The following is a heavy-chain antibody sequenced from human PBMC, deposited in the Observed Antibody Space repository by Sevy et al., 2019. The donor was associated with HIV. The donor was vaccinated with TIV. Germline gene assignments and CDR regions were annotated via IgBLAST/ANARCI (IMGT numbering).Heavy chain of an antibody. CDR3: VKGVEGTSQWLVLVFGYYGMDV. CDR1: GFTFSSYA. CDR2: ISGSGGST. V-gene: IGHV3-23*01. D-gene: IGHD6-19*01. J-gene: IGHJ6*02. Sequence: GGSLRLSCAASGFTFSSYAMSWVRQAPGKGLEWVSAISGSGGSTYYADSVKGRFTISRDNSKNTLYLQMNSLRAEDTAVYYCVKGVEGTSQWLVLVFGYYGMDVWGQGTTVTVSS.